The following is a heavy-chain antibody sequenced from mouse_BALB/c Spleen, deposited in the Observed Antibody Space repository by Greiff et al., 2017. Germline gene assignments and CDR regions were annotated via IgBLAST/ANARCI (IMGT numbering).Heavy chain of an antibody. CDR2: IWAGGST. CDR1: GFSLTSYG. Sequence: VQGVESGPGLVAPSQSLSITCTVSGFSLTSYGVHWVRQPPGKGLEWLGVIWAGGSTNYNSALMSRLSISKDNSKSQVFLKMNSLQTDDTAMYYCAREREIYDGYYGWFAYWGQGTLVTVSA. J-gene: IGHJ3*01. D-gene: IGHD2-3*01. CDR3: AREREIYDGYYGWFAY. V-gene: IGHV2-9*02.